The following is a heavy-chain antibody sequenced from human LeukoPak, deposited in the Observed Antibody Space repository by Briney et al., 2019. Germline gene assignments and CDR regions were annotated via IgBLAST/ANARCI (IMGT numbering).Heavy chain of an antibody. D-gene: IGHD3-16*01. CDR1: GGSISSYY. Sequence: PSETLSLTCTLSGGSISSYYWSWIRQPPGKGLEWIGYIHYSGSTNYNSSLKSRVIISVDTSKDQFSLKVRSVTAADTAVYYCGREAMYYDYVWGSQSDYYYYMDVWGKGTTVTISS. CDR2: IHYSGST. J-gene: IGHJ6*03. V-gene: IGHV4-59*12. CDR3: GREAMYYDYVWGSQSDYYYYMDV.